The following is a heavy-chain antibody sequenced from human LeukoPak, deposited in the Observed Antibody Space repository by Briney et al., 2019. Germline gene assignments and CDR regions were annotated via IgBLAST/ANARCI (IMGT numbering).Heavy chain of an antibody. J-gene: IGHJ4*02. Sequence: SETLSLTCTVSGYSISSGYDWGWIRQPPGKGLEWIGSMYHSGSTNYNASLKSRVTISVDTSKNQFSLKLSSVTAADTAVYYCAHLDHYDLHFDYWGQGTLVTVSS. CDR3: AHLDHYDLHFDY. D-gene: IGHD3-22*01. CDR1: GYSISSGYD. V-gene: IGHV4-38-2*02. CDR2: MYHSGST.